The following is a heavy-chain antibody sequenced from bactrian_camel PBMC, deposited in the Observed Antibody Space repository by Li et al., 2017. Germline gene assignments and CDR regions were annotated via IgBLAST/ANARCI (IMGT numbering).Heavy chain of an antibody. J-gene: IGHJ4*01. CDR2: IDRDGTT. CDR3: AVPARTYGSAGC. CDR1: DYTYNRYSRYC. V-gene: IGHV3S53*01. Sequence: HVQLVESGGGSVQAGGSLRLSCEASDYTYNRYSRYCMGWFRQAPGKQREGVAAIDRDGTTVYKDSVKGRFTTSRDNDKAAVYLQMNNLKYEDTGVYYCAVPARTYGSAGCWGQGTQVTVS. D-gene: IGHD2*01.